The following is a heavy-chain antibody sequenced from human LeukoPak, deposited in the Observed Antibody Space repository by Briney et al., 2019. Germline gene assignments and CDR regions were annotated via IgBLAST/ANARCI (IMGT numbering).Heavy chain of an antibody. CDR1: GFTFSSYA. V-gene: IGHV3-64*01. J-gene: IGHJ5*02. D-gene: IGHD3-22*01. Sequence: GGSLRLSCAASGFTFSSYAMSWVRQAPGKGLEYVSAISSNGGSTYYANSVKGRFTISRDNSKNTLYLQMGSLRAEDMAVYYCARDSAYYYDSSGFLYNWFDPWGQGTLVTVSS. CDR2: ISSNGGST. CDR3: ARDSAYYYDSSGFLYNWFDP.